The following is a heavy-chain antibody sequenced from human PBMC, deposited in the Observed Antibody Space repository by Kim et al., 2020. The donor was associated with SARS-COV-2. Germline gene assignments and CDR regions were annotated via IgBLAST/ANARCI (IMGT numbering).Heavy chain of an antibody. V-gene: IGHV3-11*04. J-gene: IGHJ6*02. CDR2: ISSSGSTI. CDR3: ARDLTTTYYYDSSGYYSGMDV. CDR1: GFTFSDYY. D-gene: IGHD3-22*01. Sequence: GGSLRLSCAASGFTFSDYYMSWIRQAPGKGLEWVSYISSSGSTIYYADSVKGRFTISRDNAKNSLYLQMNSLRAEDTAVYYCARDLTTTYYYDSSGYYSGMDVWGQGTTVTVSS.